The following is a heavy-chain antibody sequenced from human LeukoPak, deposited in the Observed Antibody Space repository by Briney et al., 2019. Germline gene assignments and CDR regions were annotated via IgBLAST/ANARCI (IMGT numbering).Heavy chain of an antibody. Sequence: SETLSLTCTVSGGSISSGGYYWSWIRPHPGKGLEWIGYIYYSGSTYYNPSLKSRVTISVDTSKNQFSLKLSSVTAADTAVYYCARARLANWFDPWGQGTLVTVSS. CDR1: GGSISSGGYY. D-gene: IGHD6-25*01. V-gene: IGHV4-31*03. CDR3: ARARLANWFDP. CDR2: IYYSGST. J-gene: IGHJ5*02.